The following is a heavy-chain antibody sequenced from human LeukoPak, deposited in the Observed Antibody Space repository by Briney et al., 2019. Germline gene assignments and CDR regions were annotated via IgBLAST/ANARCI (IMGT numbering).Heavy chain of an antibody. J-gene: IGHJ4*02. CDR1: GFTFTNYA. V-gene: IGHV3-23*01. CDR2: ISGSTGRT. Sequence: PGGSLRLSCEASGFTFTNYAMSWVRQAPGKGLEWVSGISGSTGRTYYADSVKGRFTISRDNAKNSLYLQMNSLRAEDTAVYYCARFSGSYLLFDYWGQGTLVTVSS. CDR3: ARFSGSYLLFDY. D-gene: IGHD1-26*01.